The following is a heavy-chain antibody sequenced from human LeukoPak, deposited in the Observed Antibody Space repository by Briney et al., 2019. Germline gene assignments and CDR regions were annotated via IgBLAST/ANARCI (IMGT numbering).Heavy chain of an antibody. J-gene: IGHJ6*03. CDR3: ARSPPSYPYYYYYIDV. V-gene: IGHV4-61*02. Sequence: SETLSLTCTVSGGSISSGSYYWSWIRQPAGKGLEWIGRIYTSGSTNYNPSLKSRVTISVDTSKNQFSLKLSSVTAADTAVYYCARSPPSYPYYYYYIDVWGKGTTVTVSS. D-gene: IGHD3-10*01. CDR2: IYTSGST. CDR1: GGSISSGSYY.